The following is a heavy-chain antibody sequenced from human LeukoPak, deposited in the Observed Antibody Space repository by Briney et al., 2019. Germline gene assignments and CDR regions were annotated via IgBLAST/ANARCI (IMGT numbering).Heavy chain of an antibody. J-gene: IGHJ3*02. CDR1: GYTFTSYG. CDR3: ARDQAYSSGWRTFDAFDI. V-gene: IGHV1-18*01. Sequence: ASVKVSCKASGYTFTSYGISWVRQAPGQGLEWMGWISAYNGNTNYAQKLQGRVTMTTDTSTSTAYMELRSLRSDDTAVYYCARDQAYSSGWRTFDAFDIWGQGTMVTVSS. CDR2: ISAYNGNT. D-gene: IGHD6-19*01.